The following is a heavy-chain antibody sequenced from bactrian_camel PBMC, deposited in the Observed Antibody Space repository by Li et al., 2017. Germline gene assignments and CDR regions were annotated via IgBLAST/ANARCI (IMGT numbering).Heavy chain of an antibody. V-gene: IGHV3S53*01. J-gene: IGHJ4*01. D-gene: IGHD4*01. CDR1: GYTNRRYC. CDR3: AAANFKRYYSDYAANPERYNF. Sequence: HVQLVESGGGSVQAGGSLRLSCAASGYTNRRYCMGWYRQAPGKEREAVADIDPDGNTSYRDSVKGRFTISKDNAKNMMYLQMNNLKPEDTAMYYCAAANFKRYYSDYAANPERYNFWGQGTQVTVS. CDR2: IDPDGNT.